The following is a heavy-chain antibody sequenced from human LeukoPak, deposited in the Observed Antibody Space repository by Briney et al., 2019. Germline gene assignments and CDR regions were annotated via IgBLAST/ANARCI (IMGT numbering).Heavy chain of an antibody. J-gene: IGHJ4*02. V-gene: IGHV3-23*01. D-gene: IGHD6-19*01. CDR3: VKSGSSNVACTTHY. Sequence: GGSLRLSCAASGFTFSSYAMSWVRQTPGKGLEWVSVISGSGGSTYYADSVKGRFTISRDNSKNTLYLQMNSLRAEDTAVYYCVKSGSSNVACTTHYWGQGTLVTVSS. CDR2: ISGSGGST. CDR1: GFTFSSYA.